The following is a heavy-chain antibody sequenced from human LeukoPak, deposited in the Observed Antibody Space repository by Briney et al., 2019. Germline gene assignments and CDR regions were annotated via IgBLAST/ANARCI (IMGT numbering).Heavy chain of an antibody. Sequence: SQTLSLTCAISGDSVSSKSAAWNWIRQSPSRGLEWLGRTYYRSKWYNEYAVSVKGRITINPDTSKNQFSLHLNSVTPEDTAVYYCARDPEVGTTWSTFDYWGQGTLVTVSS. CDR1: GDSVSSKSAA. J-gene: IGHJ4*02. CDR3: ARDPEVGTTWSTFDY. CDR2: TYYRSKWYN. V-gene: IGHV6-1*01. D-gene: IGHD1-26*01.